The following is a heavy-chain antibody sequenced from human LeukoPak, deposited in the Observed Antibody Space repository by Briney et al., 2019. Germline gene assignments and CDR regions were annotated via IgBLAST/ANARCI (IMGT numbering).Heavy chain of an antibody. CDR1: GFTFSSYA. J-gene: IGHJ4*02. CDR3: AILPGYSSGWYEVNY. CDR2: ISCSGGST. Sequence: PGGSLRLSCAASGFTFSSYAMSWVRQAPGKGLEWVSGISCSGGSTYYADSVKGRFTISRDNSRNTLYLQMNSPRAEDTAVYYCAILPGYSSGWYEVNYWGQGTLVTVSS. V-gene: IGHV3-23*01. D-gene: IGHD6-13*01.